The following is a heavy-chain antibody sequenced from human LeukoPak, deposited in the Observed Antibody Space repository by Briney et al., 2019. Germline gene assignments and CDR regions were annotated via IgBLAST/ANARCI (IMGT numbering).Heavy chain of an antibody. CDR2: INSGGSST. CDR3: VRDRAVSPFPPDAFDM. J-gene: IGHJ3*02. CDR1: GFTFSNYW. Sequence: GGSLRLSCAASGFTFSNYWMHWVRQAPGKGLVWVSRINSGGSSTKYADSVKGRFTISRDNAKNTLYLQMNSLRAEDTAVYYCVRDRAVSPFPPDAFDMWGQGTMVTVAS. V-gene: IGHV3-74*01. D-gene: IGHD4-17*01.